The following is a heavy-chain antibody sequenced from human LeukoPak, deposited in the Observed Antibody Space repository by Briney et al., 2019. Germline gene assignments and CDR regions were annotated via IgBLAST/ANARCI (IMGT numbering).Heavy chain of an antibody. D-gene: IGHD6-13*01. Sequence: SETLSLTCTVSGGSISYYYWTWIRQPAGKGLEWIGRIYTSGSTSYNPSLKSRVTMSVDTSKNQFSLKLSSVTAADTAVYYCAREAIAASYPDYWGRGTLVTVSS. CDR1: GGSISYYY. CDR3: AREAIAASYPDY. CDR2: IYTSGST. J-gene: IGHJ4*02. V-gene: IGHV4-4*07.